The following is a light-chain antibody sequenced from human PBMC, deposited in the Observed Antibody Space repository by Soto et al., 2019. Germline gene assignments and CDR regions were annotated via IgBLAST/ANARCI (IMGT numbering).Light chain of an antibody. CDR1: QSVSNN. CDR2: DAS. CDR3: QQYNNWPPWT. V-gene: IGKV3-15*01. J-gene: IGKJ1*01. Sequence: ILMTQSPAALSVSPGERATLSSRASQSVSNNLAWYQQKPGQAPRLLIYDASTRATGIPARFSGSGSGTEFTLTISGLQSEDFAVYYCQQYNNWPPWTFGHGTKVEIK.